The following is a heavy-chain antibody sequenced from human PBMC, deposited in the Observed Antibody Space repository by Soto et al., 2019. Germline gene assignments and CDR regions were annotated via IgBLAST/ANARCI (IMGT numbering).Heavy chain of an antibody. J-gene: IGHJ4*02. CDR1: GGSISSGGYS. CDR3: ARMHDFWSGTYYFDY. CDR2: IYHRGST. V-gene: IGHV4-30-2*01. Sequence: SETLSLTCAVSGGSISSGGYSWSWIRQPPGKGLEWIGYIYHRGSTYYNPSLKSRVTISVDRSKNQFSLKLSSVTAADTAVYYCARMHDFWSGTYYFDYWGQGTLVTVSS. D-gene: IGHD3-3*01.